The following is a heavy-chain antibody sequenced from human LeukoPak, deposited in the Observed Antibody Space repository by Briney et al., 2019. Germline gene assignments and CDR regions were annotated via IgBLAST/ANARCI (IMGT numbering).Heavy chain of an antibody. Sequence: SETLSLTCTVSSGGLVSGDYHWDWLRQSPGKGLEWIGNIYYSGATNYNPSLKSRLTISLGKSKNQFSLNLRSVTAADTAVYYCARVSGRFYYGLDVWGQGTTVTVSS. D-gene: IGHD6-25*01. CDR3: ARVSGRFYYGLDV. V-gene: IGHV4-30-4*01. J-gene: IGHJ6*02. CDR1: SGGLVSGDYH. CDR2: IYYSGAT.